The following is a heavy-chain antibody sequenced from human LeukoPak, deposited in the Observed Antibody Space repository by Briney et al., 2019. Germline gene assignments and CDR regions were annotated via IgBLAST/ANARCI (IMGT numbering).Heavy chain of an antibody. CDR3: ARGGAARPDF. CDR2: IKQDGSEK. Sequence: PGGSLRLSCAASGFSFSRYWMSWVRQAPGKGLEWVANIKQDGSEKYYVDSVKGRFTISRDNAKTSLYLQMNSLRAEDTAVYYCARGGAARPDFWGQGTLVTVSS. D-gene: IGHD6-6*01. J-gene: IGHJ4*02. CDR1: GFSFSRYW. V-gene: IGHV3-7*01.